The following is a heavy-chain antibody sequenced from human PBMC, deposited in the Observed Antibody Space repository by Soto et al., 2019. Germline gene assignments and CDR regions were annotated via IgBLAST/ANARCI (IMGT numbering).Heavy chain of an antibody. V-gene: IGHV4-31*03. J-gene: IGHJ4*02. Sequence: QVQLQESGPGLVKPSQTLSLTCTVSGGSISSGGYYWSWIRQHPGKGLEWIGYIYYSGSTYYNPSLKRRVTISVDTSKNPFSLKLSSVTAADTAVYYCARSGYSYGPNPLLYWGQGTLVTVSS. CDR3: ARSGYSYGPNPLLY. CDR1: GGSISSGGYY. CDR2: IYYSGST. D-gene: IGHD5-18*01.